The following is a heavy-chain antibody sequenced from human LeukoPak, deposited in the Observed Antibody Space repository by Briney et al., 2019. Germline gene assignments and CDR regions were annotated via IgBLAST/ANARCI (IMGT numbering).Heavy chain of an antibody. CDR1: GYTLTSYD. CDR2: MSPNSGNT. CDR3: ARSLELRLRRQPRGFDY. V-gene: IGHV1-8*01. J-gene: IGHJ4*02. D-gene: IGHD5-12*01. Sequence: ASVKVSCKASGYTLTSYDVNWVRQATGQGLEWTGWMSPNSGNTGYAQKLQGRVTMTRNTSISTAYMELSSLRSEDTAVYYCARSLELRLRRQPRGFDYWGQGTLVTVSS.